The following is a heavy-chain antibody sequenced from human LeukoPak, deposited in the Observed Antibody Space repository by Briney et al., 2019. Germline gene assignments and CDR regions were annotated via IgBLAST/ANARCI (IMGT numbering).Heavy chain of an antibody. D-gene: IGHD6-19*01. Sequence: GGSLRLSCATSGITFSSYGMSWVRQAPGKGLEWVSSISSTGGTTYYADSVKGRFTISRDNAKNSLYLQMNSLRAEDTAVYYCARDRGSGYSSGPDAFDIWGQGTMVTVSS. J-gene: IGHJ3*02. CDR1: GITFSSYG. CDR2: ISSTGGTT. V-gene: IGHV3-23*01. CDR3: ARDRGSGYSSGPDAFDI.